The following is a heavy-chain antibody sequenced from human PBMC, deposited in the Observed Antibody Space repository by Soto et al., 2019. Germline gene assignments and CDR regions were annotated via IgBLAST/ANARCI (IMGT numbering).Heavy chain of an antibody. CDR1: GGSFSGYY. CDR3: ARVPRVVVGTTSYYYGMDV. J-gene: IGHJ6*02. D-gene: IGHD2-15*01. Sequence: TSETLSLTCAVYGGSFSGYYWSWIRQSPGKGLEWIGEINHSGSTNYNPSLKSRVTISVDTSKNQFSLKLSSVTAADTAVYYCARVPRVVVGTTSYYYGMDVWGQGTTVT. V-gene: IGHV4-34*01. CDR2: INHSGST.